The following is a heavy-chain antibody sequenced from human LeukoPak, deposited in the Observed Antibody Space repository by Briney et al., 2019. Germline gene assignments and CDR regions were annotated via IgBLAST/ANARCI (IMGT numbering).Heavy chain of an antibody. D-gene: IGHD3-22*01. CDR3: SKGNGCYYQSNFDY. CDR2: ISGSGGST. V-gene: IGHV3-23*01. J-gene: IGHJ4*02. CDR1: GFTFSSYA. Sequence: GGSLRLSCAASGFTFSSYAMSWVRQAPGKGLEWVSAISGSGGSTYYADSVKGRFTISRDNSKSTLYLQMNSLRAEDTAVYYRSKGNGCYYQSNFDYWGQGTLVTVSS.